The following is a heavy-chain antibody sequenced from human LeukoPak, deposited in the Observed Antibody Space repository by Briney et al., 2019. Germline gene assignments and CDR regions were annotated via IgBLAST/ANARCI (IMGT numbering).Heavy chain of an antibody. CDR1: GFTFSSYA. CDR3: ASEPFVADSRSSPFDY. CDR2: ISGSGGST. V-gene: IGHV3-23*01. D-gene: IGHD6-6*01. J-gene: IGHJ4*02. Sequence: GGSLRLSCAASGFTFSSYAMIWVRQAPGKGLEWVSAISGSGGSTYYADSVKGRFTISRDNSKNTLYLQMNSLRAEDTAVYYCASEPFVADSRSSPFDYWGQGTLVTVSS.